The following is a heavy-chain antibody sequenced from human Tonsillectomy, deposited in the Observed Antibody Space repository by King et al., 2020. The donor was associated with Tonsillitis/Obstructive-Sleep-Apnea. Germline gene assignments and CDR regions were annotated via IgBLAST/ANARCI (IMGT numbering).Heavy chain of an antibody. CDR3: ARADPISAAGTFDP. CDR1: GYTFTSYG. D-gene: IGHD6-13*01. J-gene: IGHJ5*02. Sequence: QVQLVQSGAEVKNPGASVKVSCKASGYTFTSYGINWVRQAPGQGLEWMGWISAYSGNTNYAQKLQGRVSMTTDTSTNTAYMDLRSLRYDDTAVYYCARADPISAAGTFDPWGQGTLVTVSS. CDR2: ISAYSGNT. V-gene: IGHV1-18*01.